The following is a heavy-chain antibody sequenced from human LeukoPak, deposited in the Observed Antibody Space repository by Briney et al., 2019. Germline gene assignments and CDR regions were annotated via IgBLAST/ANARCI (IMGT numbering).Heavy chain of an antibody. J-gene: IGHJ3*02. CDR2: IDTNTGNP. D-gene: IGHD2-8*02. V-gene: IGHV7-4-1*02. CDR3: AGKIAWWALDI. CDR1: GYTFTSYA. Sequence: ASVKVSCKASGYTFTSYAMNWVRQAPGQGLEWMGWIDTNTGNPTYAQGFTGRFVFSLDTSVSTAYLQISSLKAEDTAVYYCAGKIAWWALDIWGQGTMVTVSS.